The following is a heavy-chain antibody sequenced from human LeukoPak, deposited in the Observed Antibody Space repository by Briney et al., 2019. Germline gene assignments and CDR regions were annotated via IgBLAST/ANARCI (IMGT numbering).Heavy chain of an antibody. CDR3: LTYSSRLKPDY. D-gene: IGHD6-13*01. CDR1: GFTFSSYW. Sequence: GGSLRLSCAASGFTFSSYWMHWVRQASGKGLVWVSRINSDGSSTSYADSVKGRFTISRDNAKNTLYLQMNSLRAEDTAVYYCLTYSSRLKPDYWGQGTLVTVSS. J-gene: IGHJ4*02. CDR2: INSDGSST. V-gene: IGHV3-74*01.